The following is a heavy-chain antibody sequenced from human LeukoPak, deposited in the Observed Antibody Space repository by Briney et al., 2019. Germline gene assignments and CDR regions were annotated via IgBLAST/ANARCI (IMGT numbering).Heavy chain of an antibody. CDR2: IWYDGSNK. J-gene: IGHJ4*02. D-gene: IGHD3-22*01. CDR3: ARDHTPPYYYDSSGYYFGDFDY. CDR1: GFTFSSYG. V-gene: IGHV3-33*01. Sequence: PGGSLRLSCAASGFTFSSYGMHWVRQAPGKGLEWVAVIWYDGSNKYYGDSVKGRFTISRDNSKNTLYLQMNSLRAEDTAVYYCARDHTPPYYYDSSGYYFGDFDYWGQGTLVTVSS.